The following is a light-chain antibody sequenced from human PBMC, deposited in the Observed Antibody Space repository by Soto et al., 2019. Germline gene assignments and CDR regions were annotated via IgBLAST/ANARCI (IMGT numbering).Light chain of an antibody. CDR2: LGS. CDR1: HTLMHSNGYNY. J-gene: IGKJ5*01. Sequence: DIVMTQSPLSLPVTPGEPASIACRSNHTLMHSNGYNYLDWYLQKPGQSPQLLIYLGSNRASGVPDRFSGSGSGTDFTLSISTVEAGDVGVYYCMQDLQAPITFGQGTRLEI. CDR3: MQDLQAPIT. V-gene: IGKV2-28*01.